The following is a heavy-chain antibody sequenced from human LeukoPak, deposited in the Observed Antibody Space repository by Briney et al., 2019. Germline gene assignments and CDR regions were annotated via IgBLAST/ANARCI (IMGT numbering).Heavy chain of an antibody. V-gene: IGHV3-7*01. CDR3: ASPRHDGSYSF. CDR2: IKQDGSEK. D-gene: IGHD1-26*01. CDR1: GFTFNSYW. J-gene: IGHJ4*02. Sequence: PGGSLRLSCAASGFTFNSYWMSWVRQAPGKGLEWVANIKQDGSEKYYVDSVKGRFTISRDNAKNSLYLQMNSLRAEDTAVYYCASPRHDGSYSFWGQGTLATVSS.